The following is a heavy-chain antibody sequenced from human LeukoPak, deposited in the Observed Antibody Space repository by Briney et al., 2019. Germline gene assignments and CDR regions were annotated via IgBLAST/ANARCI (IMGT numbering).Heavy chain of an antibody. V-gene: IGHV3-33*01. D-gene: IGHD5-18*01. CDR2: IWYDGSNK. CDR3: VLTSSTAMVTSDAFDI. Sequence: GRSLRLSCAASGFTFSSYGMHWVRQAPGKGLEWVAVIWYDGSNKYYADSVKGRFTISRDNSKNTLYLQMNSLRAEDTAVYYCVLTSSTAMVTSDAFDIWGQGTMVTVSS. J-gene: IGHJ3*02. CDR1: GFTFSSYG.